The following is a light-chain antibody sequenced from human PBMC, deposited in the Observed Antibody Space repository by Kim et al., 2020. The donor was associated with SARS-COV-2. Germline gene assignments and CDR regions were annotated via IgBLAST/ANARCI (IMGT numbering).Light chain of an antibody. CDR1: SSNIGKNA. Sequence: VTISCSGNSSNIGKNAVNWYQQFPGKAPKLLIYYNDLLPSGVSDRFSGSKSGTSASLAISGLQSEDEADYYCEAWDDSLNGWVFGGGTKLTVL. CDR3: EAWDDSLNGWV. CDR2: YND. V-gene: IGLV1-36*01. J-gene: IGLJ3*02.